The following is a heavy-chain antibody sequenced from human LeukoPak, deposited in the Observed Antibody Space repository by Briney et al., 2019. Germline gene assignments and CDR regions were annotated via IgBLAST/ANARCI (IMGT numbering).Heavy chain of an antibody. J-gene: IGHJ3*01. V-gene: IGHV4-31*03. CDR3: ARGTSYYYDSSGLRNDAFDV. CDR1: GGSISSGGYY. D-gene: IGHD3-22*01. Sequence: SETLSLTCTVSGGSISSGGYYWSWIRQHPGTGLEWIGYIYYSGSTYYNPSLKSRVTISVDTSKNQFSLKLSSVTAADTAVYYCARGTSYYYDSSGLRNDAFDVWGQGTMVTVSS. CDR2: IYYSGST.